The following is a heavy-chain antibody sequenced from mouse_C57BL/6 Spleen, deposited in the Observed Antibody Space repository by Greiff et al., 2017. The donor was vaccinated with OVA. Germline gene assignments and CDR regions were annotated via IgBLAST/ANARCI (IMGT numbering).Heavy chain of an antibody. J-gene: IGHJ2*01. CDR1: GYTFTSYG. V-gene: IGHV1-81*01. D-gene: IGHD3-2*02. CDR2: IYPRSGNT. Sequence: VKLMESGAELARPGASVKLSCKASGYTFTSYGISWVKQRTGQGLEWIGEIYPRSGNTYYNEKFKGKATLTADKSSSTAYMELRSLTSEDSAVYFCARPLDSSEFDYWGQGTTLTVSS. CDR3: ARPLDSSEFDY.